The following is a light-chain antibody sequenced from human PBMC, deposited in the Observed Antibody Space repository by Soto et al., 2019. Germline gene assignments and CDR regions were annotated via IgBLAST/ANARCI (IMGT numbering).Light chain of an antibody. CDR1: SSNIGTYY. Sequence: QSVLTHPPSASGTPGQRVTISCSGSSSNIGTYYVDWYQQLPGTAPKLLIHRNGQRPSGVPDRFSGSKSGTSASLAISGLRSEDEADYYCATWDDRLRAYVIGAGTKVTVL. CDR3: ATWDDRLRAYV. V-gene: IGLV1-47*01. J-gene: IGLJ1*01. CDR2: RNG.